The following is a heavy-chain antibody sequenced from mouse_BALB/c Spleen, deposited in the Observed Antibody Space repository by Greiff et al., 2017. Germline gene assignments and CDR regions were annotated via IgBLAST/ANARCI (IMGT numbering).Heavy chain of an antibody. V-gene: IGHV5-17*02. CDR2: ISSGSSTI. J-gene: IGHJ3*01. D-gene: IGHD2-10*01. CDR1: GFTFSSFG. Sequence: EVKVVESGGGLVQPGGSRKLSCAASGFTFSSFGMHWVRQAPEKGLEWVAYISSGSSTIYYADTVKGRFTISRDNPKNTLFLQMTSLRSEDTAMYYCARSYYGNYAGFAYWGQGTLVTVSA. CDR3: ARSYYGNYAGFAY.